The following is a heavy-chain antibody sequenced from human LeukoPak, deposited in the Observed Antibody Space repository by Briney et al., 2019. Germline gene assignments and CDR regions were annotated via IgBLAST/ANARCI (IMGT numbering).Heavy chain of an antibody. CDR2: INTNTGNP. J-gene: IGHJ4*02. CDR1: GGTFTMYA. CDR3: ARDGITGNWGYFDY. Sequence: ASVTVSCKASGGTFTMYAMNWVRQAPGQGLEWMGWINTNTGNPTYAQGFTGRFAFSLDTSVSTAYLQISSLKAEDTAVYYCARDGITGNWGYFDYWGQGTLVTVSS. V-gene: IGHV7-4-1*02. D-gene: IGHD1-20*01.